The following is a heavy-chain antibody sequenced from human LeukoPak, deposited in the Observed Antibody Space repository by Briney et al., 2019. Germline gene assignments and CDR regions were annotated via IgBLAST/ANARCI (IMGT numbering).Heavy chain of an antibody. V-gene: IGHV3-74*01. CDR1: GFTLSSNW. CDR3: ARDHNSVPDY. CDR2: VNNDESTT. Sequence: GGSLRLFCAASGFTLSSNWMHWVRQAPGKGLVWISFVNNDESTTAYADSVKGRFTISRDNAENTLYLQMNSLRANDTAIYYCARDHNSVPDYWGQGTLATVSS. J-gene: IGHJ4*02.